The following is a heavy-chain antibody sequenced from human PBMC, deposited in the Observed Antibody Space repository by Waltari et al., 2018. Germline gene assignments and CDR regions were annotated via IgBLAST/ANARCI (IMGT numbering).Heavy chain of an antibody. CDR1: GYTFTSYG. Sequence: QVQLVQSGAEVKKPGASVKVSCKASGYTFTSYGISWVRQAPGQGLEWMGWISAYNGNTNYAQKLQGRVTMTTDTSASTAYMELNSLRSDDTAVYYCARAWGGGYSYGSRFDPWGQGTLVTVPS. V-gene: IGHV1-18*01. J-gene: IGHJ5*02. CDR2: ISAYNGNT. CDR3: ARAWGGGYSYGSRFDP. D-gene: IGHD5-18*01.